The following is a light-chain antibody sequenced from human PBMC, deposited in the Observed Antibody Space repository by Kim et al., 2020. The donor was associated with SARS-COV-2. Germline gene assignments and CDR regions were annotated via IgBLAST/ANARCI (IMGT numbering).Light chain of an antibody. V-gene: IGKV3-15*01. J-gene: IGKJ4*01. CDR2: GAY. CDR1: QTVSNK. CDR3: QQYDSWPPLT. Sequence: EIVMTQSPATLSVSPGERVTLSCRASQTVSNKLAWYQQILGRAPRLLIYGAYTRATGIPARFSGSGSGTDFTLTISSLQSEDFAIYYCQQYDSWPPLTFGGGTKVDIK.